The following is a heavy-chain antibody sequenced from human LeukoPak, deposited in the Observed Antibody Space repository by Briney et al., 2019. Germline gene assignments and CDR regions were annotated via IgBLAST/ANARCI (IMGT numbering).Heavy chain of an antibody. CDR2: IYLDGSKI. J-gene: IGHJ4*02. D-gene: IGHD3-10*01. V-gene: IGHV3-33*01. CDR3: VRDDSGSVIRGVLHY. CDR1: GFTLSSYA. Sequence: GGFLRLSCTASGFTLSSYAIKWVRQAPGKGLEWVSVIYLDGSKIYYADSVKGRFTLSRDNSKNTLYLQMNSLIAEDTAVYYCVRDDSGSVIRGVLHYWGQGALVTVSS.